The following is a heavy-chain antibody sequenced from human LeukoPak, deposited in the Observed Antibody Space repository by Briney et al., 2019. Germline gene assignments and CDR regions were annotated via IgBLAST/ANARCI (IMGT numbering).Heavy chain of an antibody. V-gene: IGHV4-59*01. CDR3: ARDFSPLGYSYGYAFDI. J-gene: IGHJ3*02. CDR1: GGSISSYY. D-gene: IGHD5-18*01. Sequence: SETLSLTCTVSGGSISSYYWSWIRQPPGKGLEWIGYIYYSGSTNYNPSLKSRVTISVDTSKNQFSLKLSSVTAADTAVYYCARDFSPLGYSYGYAFDIWGQGTMVTVSS. CDR2: IYYSGST.